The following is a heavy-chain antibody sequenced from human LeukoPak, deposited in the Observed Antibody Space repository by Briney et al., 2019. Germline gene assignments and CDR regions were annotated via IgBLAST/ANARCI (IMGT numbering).Heavy chain of an antibody. CDR2: IIPIFGTA. Sequence: SVKVSCKASGGTFSSYAISWVRQAPGQGLEWMGGIIPIFGTANYAQKFQGRVTITADKSTSTAYMELSSLRSEDTAVYYCARAIVPLYASGWYYFDNWGQGTLVTVSS. CDR3: ARAIVPLYASGWYYFDN. J-gene: IGHJ4*02. CDR1: GGTFSSYA. D-gene: IGHD6-19*01. V-gene: IGHV1-69*06.